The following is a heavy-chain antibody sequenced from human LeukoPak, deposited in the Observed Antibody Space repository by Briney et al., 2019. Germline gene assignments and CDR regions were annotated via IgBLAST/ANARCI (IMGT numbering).Heavy chain of an antibody. Sequence: SVKVSCKASGYTFTGYYMHWVRQAPGQGLEWMGGIIPIFGTANYAQKFQGRVTITADESTSTAYMELSSLRPEDTAVYYCARGPYGSGSPQHGFDPWGQGTLVTVSS. CDR3: ARGPYGSGSPQHGFDP. CDR1: GYTFTGYY. V-gene: IGHV1-69*13. CDR2: IIPIFGTA. J-gene: IGHJ5*02. D-gene: IGHD3-10*01.